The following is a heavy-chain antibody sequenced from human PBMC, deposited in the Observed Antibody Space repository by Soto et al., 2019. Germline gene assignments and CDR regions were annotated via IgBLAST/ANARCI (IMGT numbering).Heavy chain of an antibody. D-gene: IGHD3-22*01. CDR1: GFTFSSYA. CDR2: ISYDGSNK. V-gene: IGHV3-30-3*01. Sequence: PGGSLRLSCAASGFTFSSYAMHWVRQAPGKGLEWVAVISYDGSNKYYADSVKGRFTISRDNSKNTLYLQMNSLRAEDTAVYYCARDLYYDSRGYYNTFDYWGQGNLVTVSS. CDR3: ARDLYYDSRGYYNTFDY. J-gene: IGHJ4*02.